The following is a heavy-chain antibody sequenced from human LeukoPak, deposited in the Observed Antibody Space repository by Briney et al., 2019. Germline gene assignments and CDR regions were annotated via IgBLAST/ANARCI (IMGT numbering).Heavy chain of an antibody. Sequence: GGSLRLSCAASGFTFSSYSMNWVRQAPGKGWGGVSSISRSSSYIYYADSVKGRFTISRDNAKNSLYLQMTSLRAEDTAVYYCARDKDGFIDYWGQGTLVTVSS. CDR3: ARDKDGFIDY. CDR2: ISRSSSYI. V-gene: IGHV3-21*01. D-gene: IGHD2-15*01. CDR1: GFTFSSYS. J-gene: IGHJ4*02.